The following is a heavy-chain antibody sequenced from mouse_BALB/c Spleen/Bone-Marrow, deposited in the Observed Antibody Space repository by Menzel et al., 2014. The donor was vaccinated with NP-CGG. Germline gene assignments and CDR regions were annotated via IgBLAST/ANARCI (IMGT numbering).Heavy chain of an antibody. CDR3: IRDYGYVMDY. CDR1: GYSFTSYW. Sequence: VQLKQSGTVLARPGASVKMSCKASGYSFTSYWMHWVKQRPGQGLEWIGGIYPGNSDTSYNQKFKGKAKLTAVTSASTAYMELSSLTNEDSAVYYCIRDYGYVMDYWGQGTSGTVSS. D-gene: IGHD1-1*01. J-gene: IGHJ4*01. V-gene: IGHV1-5*01. CDR2: IYPGNSDT.